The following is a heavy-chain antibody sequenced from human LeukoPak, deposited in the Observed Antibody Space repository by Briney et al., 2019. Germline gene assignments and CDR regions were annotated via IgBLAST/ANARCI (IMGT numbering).Heavy chain of an antibody. V-gene: IGHV7-4-1*02. CDR1: GYTFTSYA. CDR2: INTNTGNP. CDR3: ARVSSHVVVVAAADY. Sequence: ASVKVSCKASGYTFTSYAMNWVRQAPGQGLEWMGWINTNTGNPTYAQGFTGRFVFSLDTSVSTAYLQISSLKAEDTAVYYCARVSSHVVVVAAADYWGQGTLVTVSS. D-gene: IGHD2-15*01. J-gene: IGHJ4*02.